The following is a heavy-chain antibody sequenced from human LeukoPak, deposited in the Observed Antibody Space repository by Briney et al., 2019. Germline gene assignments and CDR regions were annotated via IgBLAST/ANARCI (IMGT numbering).Heavy chain of an antibody. Sequence: TGGSLRLSCAASGFTLSSHPMNWVRQAPGKGLEWVSYIGNDGRMMYYADSVKGRFTISRDSAKNSLYLQMNSLGADDTAVYYCARDASHFDSSGYFHIYYYGMDVWGQGTTVTVSS. CDR3: ARDASHFDSSGYFHIYYYGMDV. D-gene: IGHD3-22*01. J-gene: IGHJ6*02. CDR2: IGNDGRMM. CDR1: GFTLSSHP. V-gene: IGHV3-48*03.